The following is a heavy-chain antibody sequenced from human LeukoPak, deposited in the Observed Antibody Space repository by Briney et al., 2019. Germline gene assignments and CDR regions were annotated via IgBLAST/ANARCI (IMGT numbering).Heavy chain of an antibody. J-gene: IGHJ4*02. V-gene: IGHV4-30-2*01. CDR3: ARDYSRSYFDY. Sequence: SETLSLTCTVSGGTISSGGYYWSWIRQPPGKGLEWIGYIYHSGSTYYNPSLKSRVTISVDRSKNQFSLKLSSVTAADTAVYYCARDYSRSYFDYWGQGTLVTVSS. CDR1: GGTISSGGYY. D-gene: IGHD1-26*01. CDR2: IYHSGST.